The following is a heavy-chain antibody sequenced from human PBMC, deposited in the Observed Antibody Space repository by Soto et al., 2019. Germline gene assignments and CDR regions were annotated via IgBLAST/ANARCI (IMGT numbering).Heavy chain of an antibody. J-gene: IGHJ4*02. CDR3: AKDLPYGMGFDY. V-gene: IGHV3-30*18. CDR1: GFTFSSYG. D-gene: IGHD1-26*01. CDR2: ISYDGSNK. Sequence: QVQLVESGGGVVQPGRSLRLSCAASGFTFSSYGMHWVRQAPGKGLEWVAVISYDGSNKYYADSVKGRFTISRANSKNTLSLQMNGLRAEDTAVYYCAKDLPYGMGFDYWGQGTLVTVSS.